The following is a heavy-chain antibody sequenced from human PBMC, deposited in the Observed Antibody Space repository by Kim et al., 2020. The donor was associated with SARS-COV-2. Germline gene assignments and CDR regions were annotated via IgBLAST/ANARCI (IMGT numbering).Heavy chain of an antibody. J-gene: IGHJ4*02. V-gene: IGHV3-21*04. Sequence: GGSLRLSCAASGFTFSSYSMNWVRQAPGKGLEWVSSISSSSSYIYYADSVKGRFTISRDNAKNSLYLQMNSLRAEDTAVYYCASYDNWNDLWGYWGQGTLVTVSS. CDR1: GFTFSSYS. D-gene: IGHD1-1*01. CDR3: ASYDNWNDLWGY. CDR2: ISSSSSYI.